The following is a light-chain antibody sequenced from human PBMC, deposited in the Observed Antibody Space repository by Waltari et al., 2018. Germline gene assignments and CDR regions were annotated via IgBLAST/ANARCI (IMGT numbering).Light chain of an antibody. CDR2: LVS. V-gene: IGKV2-28*01. CDR1: QSLLYSNGYTF. CDR3: MQALEAPLT. Sequence: IVMTQSPFSLPVTPGEPASISCRSSQSLLYSNGYTFLDWYLQKPGQPTQFLIYLVSNRASGVPDRFSGSGSGTDFTLKISRVEAEDVGVYYCMQALEAPLTFGGGTK. J-gene: IGKJ4*01.